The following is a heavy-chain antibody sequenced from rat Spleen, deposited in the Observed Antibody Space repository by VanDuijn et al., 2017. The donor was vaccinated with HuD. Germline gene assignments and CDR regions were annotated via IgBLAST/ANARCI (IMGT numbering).Heavy chain of an antibody. Sequence: EVQLVESGGGLVQPGRSMKLSCAASGFTFSNCDMAWVRQAPTKGLEWVASISYDGGTTYYRDSVKGRFTISRDNAKSTLYLQMESLRSEEKGTYDSTNYFDYWGQGVMVTVSS. CDR1: GFTFSNCD. J-gene: IGHJ2*01. CDR2: ISYDGGTT. V-gene: IGHV5S11*01. CDR3: TNYFDY.